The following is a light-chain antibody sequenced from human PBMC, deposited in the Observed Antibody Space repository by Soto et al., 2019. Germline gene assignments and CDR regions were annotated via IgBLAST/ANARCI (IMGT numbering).Light chain of an antibody. J-gene: IGLJ2*01. CDR3: AAWDDSLLGVV. Sequence: HSVLTQPPSASGTPGQTVTISCSGTRSSIGSNTVNWYQQFPGTAPKLLIYSNDLRPSGVPDRISGSKSGTSASLAISGLQSEDEADYYCAAWDDSLLGVVFGGGTKLTVL. CDR1: RSSIGSNT. V-gene: IGLV1-44*01. CDR2: SND.